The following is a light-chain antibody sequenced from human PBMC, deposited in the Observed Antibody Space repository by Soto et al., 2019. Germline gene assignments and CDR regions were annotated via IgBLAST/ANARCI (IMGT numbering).Light chain of an antibody. CDR2: GAS. CDR3: QQYNDWPPKYA. J-gene: IGKJ2*01. Sequence: EIVMTQSPATLSVSPGERATRSCRASQSVSSNLAWYQQKPGQAPRLLIYGASTRATGIPARFSGSGSGTEFTLTISSLQSEDFALYYCQQYNDWPPKYAFGQGTQLEIK. V-gene: IGKV3-15*01. CDR1: QSVSSN.